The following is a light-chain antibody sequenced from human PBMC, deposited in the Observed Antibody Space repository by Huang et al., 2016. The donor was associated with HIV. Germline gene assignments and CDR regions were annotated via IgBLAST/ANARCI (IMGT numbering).Light chain of an antibody. CDR3: QQDYASPQT. J-gene: IGKJ1*01. V-gene: IGKV4-1*01. CDR2: WSA. Sequence: DIVMAQSPGSLAVSLGERATLTRRSSQSLFSTSTNKDYLAWFQQKPGPPPKLLLFWSATREVGVPDRFSGSGSGTHVTRTIGNLEADDAAIYYCQQDYASPQTFGHGTRV. CDR1: QSLFSTSTNKDY.